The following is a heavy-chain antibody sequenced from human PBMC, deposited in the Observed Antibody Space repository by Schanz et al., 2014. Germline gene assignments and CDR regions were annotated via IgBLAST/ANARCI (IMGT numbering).Heavy chain of an antibody. J-gene: IGHJ4*02. D-gene: IGHD3-10*01. CDR3: ARGRGFYDY. V-gene: IGHV1-69*02. CDR2: IIPVLNIA. CDR1: GGTFSSFG. Sequence: QGQLEQSGAEVKKPGSSVKVSCKASGGTFSSFGINWVRQAPGQGLEWMGRIIPVLNIATYAQRFQGRVSITADTSTNTAYMELSSLTSEDTAVHYCARGRGFYDYWGQGTLVTVSS.